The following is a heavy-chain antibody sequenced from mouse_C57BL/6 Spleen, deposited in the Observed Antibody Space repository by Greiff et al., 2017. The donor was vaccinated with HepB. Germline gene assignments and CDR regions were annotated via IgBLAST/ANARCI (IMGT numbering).Heavy chain of an antibody. CDR1: GYSFTGYY. V-gene: IGHV1-42*01. J-gene: IGHJ2*01. Sequence: EVKLVESGPELVKPGASVKISCKASGYSFTGYYMNWVKQSPEKSLEWIGEINPSTGGTTYNQKFKAKATLTVDKSSSTAYMQLKSLTSEDSAVYYCARPPVGRYYFDYWGQGTTLTVSS. D-gene: IGHD4-1*01. CDR3: ARPPVGRYYFDY. CDR2: INPSTGGT.